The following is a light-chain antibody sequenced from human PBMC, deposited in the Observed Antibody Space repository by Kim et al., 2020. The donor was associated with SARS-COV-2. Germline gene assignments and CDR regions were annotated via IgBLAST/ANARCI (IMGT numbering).Light chain of an antibody. V-gene: IGLV6-57*03. Sequence: GSTETMPCTRSTGSIAGNYVQWYQQRPGSVPTTVSYEDNQRPSGVPDRFSGSIDSSSNSASLTLSGLRTEDEADYYCQSFDTTDWIFGGGTQLPS. CDR2: EDN. CDR1: TGSIAGNY. J-gene: IGLJ2*01. CDR3: QSFDTTDWI.